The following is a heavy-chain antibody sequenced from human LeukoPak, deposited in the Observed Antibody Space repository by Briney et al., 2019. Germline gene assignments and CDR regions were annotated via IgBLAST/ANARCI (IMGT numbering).Heavy chain of an antibody. V-gene: IGHV3-30*18. D-gene: IGHD3-10*01. CDR3: ANENYYGSGSYADY. CDR1: GFTFSSYG. Sequence: GGSLRLSCAASGFTFSSYGMHWVRQAPGKGLVWVALISYDGSNKYYADSVKGRFTISRDNSKNTLYLQMNSLRAEDTAVYYCANENYYGSGSYADYWGQGTLVTVSS. J-gene: IGHJ4*02. CDR2: ISYDGSNK.